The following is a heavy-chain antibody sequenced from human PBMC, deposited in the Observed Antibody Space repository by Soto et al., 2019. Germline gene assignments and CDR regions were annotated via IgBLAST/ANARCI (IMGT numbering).Heavy chain of an antibody. J-gene: IGHJ4*02. CDR3: AKPLADGSSWFDFDY. CDR2: ISGSGGST. Sequence: EVQLLESGGGLVQPGGPLRLSCAASGFTFSSYAMSWVRQAPGKGLEWVSAISGSGGSTYYADSVKGRFTISRDNSKNTLDLQMNSLRAEDTAVYYCAKPLADGSSWFDFDYWGQGTLVTVST. V-gene: IGHV3-23*01. CDR1: GFTFSSYA. D-gene: IGHD6-13*01.